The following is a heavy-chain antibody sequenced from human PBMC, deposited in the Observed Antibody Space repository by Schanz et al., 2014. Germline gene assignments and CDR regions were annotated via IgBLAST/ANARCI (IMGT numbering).Heavy chain of an antibody. CDR2: ISGSGGST. CDR1: GFTFSSYA. D-gene: IGHD6-19*01. J-gene: IGHJ4*02. V-gene: IGHV3-23*01. Sequence: EVQLLESGGGLVQPGGSLRLSCVASGFTFSSYAMSWVRQAPGKGLEWVSAISGSGGSTYYADSVKGRFTISRDNSKNTVYIQMNSLRAEDTAVYYCAASSGWHPSTDYWGQGTLVTVSS. CDR3: AASSGWHPSTDY.